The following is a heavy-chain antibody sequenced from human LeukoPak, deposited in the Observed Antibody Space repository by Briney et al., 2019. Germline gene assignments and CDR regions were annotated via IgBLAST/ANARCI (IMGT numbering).Heavy chain of an antibody. CDR1: GFTFGSYS. CDR2: ISSSSSYI. D-gene: IGHD6-13*01. CDR3: AREEAAAAYFDY. J-gene: IGHJ4*02. V-gene: IGHV3-21*01. Sequence: PGGSLRLSCAASGFTFGSYSMNWVRQAPGKGLEWVSSISSSSSYIYYADSVKGRFTISRDNAKNSLYLQMNSLRAEDTAVYYCAREEAAAAYFDYWGQGTLVTVSS.